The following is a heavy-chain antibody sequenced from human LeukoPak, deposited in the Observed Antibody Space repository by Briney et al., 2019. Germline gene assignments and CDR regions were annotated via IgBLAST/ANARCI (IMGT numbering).Heavy chain of an antibody. Sequence: GGSLRLSCAASGFTFSNYWMTWVRQAPGKGLEWVANIKVDGSEKHYVDSVMSRFTVSRDNAKKSLYLQMDSLRVDDTAVYYCARGGSHSFDYWGQGTLVTVSS. CDR3: ARGGSHSFDY. J-gene: IGHJ4*02. CDR2: IKVDGSEK. V-gene: IGHV3-7*01. CDR1: GFTFSNYW.